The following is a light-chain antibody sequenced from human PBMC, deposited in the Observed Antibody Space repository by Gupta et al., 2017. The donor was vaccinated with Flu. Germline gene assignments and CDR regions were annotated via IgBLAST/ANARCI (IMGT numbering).Light chain of an antibody. CDR3: QRYDVSRGT. V-gene: IGKV3-20*01. CDR1: QSVSSNS. CDR2: GAS. J-gene: IGKJ1*01. Sequence: VLTQCPGPLSLSPGERATLSCRTSQSVSSNSLAWFQQNPGQAPRLLIYGASTRATGIPDMCSGRGSGTYFTLTISRLEPDDFAVYYGQRYDVSRGTFGQGTKVEVK.